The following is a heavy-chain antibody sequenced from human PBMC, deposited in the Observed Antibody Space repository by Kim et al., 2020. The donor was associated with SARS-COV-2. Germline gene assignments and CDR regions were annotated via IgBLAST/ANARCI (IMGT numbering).Heavy chain of an antibody. CDR3: ARHLATYSSSWWYYFDY. CDR1: GGTISSSSYY. CDR2: IYYSGST. J-gene: IGHJ4*02. D-gene: IGHD6-13*01. V-gene: IGHV4-39*01. Sequence: SETLSLTCTVSGGTISSSSYYWGWFRQPPGKGLEWIGSIYYSGSTYYNSSLKSRVTISVDTSKNQFTLKLSSVTAADTAVYYCARHLATYSSSWWYYFDYWGQGTLVTVSS.